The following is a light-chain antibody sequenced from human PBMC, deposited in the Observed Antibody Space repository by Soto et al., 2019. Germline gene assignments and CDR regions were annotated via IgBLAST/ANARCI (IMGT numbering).Light chain of an antibody. V-gene: IGKV3-20*01. CDR2: GAS. CDR1: HRVSSSY. Sequence: ETVLTQSPATLSSSRGERVTLSCRASHRVSSSYLAWYQQKPGQAPRLLIKGASSRATGIPDRFSGSGSGTDFTLTITRLEPEDFAVYYCQQYGSSTWTFGQGTKVEIK. CDR3: QQYGSSTWT. J-gene: IGKJ1*01.